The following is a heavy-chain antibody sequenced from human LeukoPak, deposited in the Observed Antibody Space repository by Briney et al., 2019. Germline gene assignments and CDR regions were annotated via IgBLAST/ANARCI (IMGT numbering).Heavy chain of an antibody. Sequence: GGSLTLSCAASGFTFSSYGMHWVRQAPGKGLEWVALIWYDGSNKYYADSVKGRLTISRDNSKNTLYPQMNSLRAEDTAVYYCAREGPRGNSQFDYWGQGTLVTVSS. D-gene: IGHD2/OR15-2a*01. J-gene: IGHJ4*02. V-gene: IGHV3-33*01. CDR2: IWYDGSNK. CDR1: GFTFSSYG. CDR3: AREGPRGNSQFDY.